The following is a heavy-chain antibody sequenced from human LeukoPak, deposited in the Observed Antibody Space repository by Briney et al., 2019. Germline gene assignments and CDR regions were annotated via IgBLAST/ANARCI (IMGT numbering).Heavy chain of an antibody. CDR3: AREALRPSRWFDP. CDR2: IYYSGST. J-gene: IGHJ5*02. D-gene: IGHD4-17*01. Sequence: SETLSLTCTVSGGSISSGDYYWSWIRQPPGKGLEWIGYIYYSGSTYYNPSLKSRVTISVDTSNNQFSLKLSSVTAADTAVYYSAREALRPSRWFDPWGQGTLVTVSS. V-gene: IGHV4-30-4*01. CDR1: GGSISSGDYY.